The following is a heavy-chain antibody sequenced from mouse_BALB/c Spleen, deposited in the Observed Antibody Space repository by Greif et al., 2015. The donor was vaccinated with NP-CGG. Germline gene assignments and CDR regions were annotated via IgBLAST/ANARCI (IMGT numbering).Heavy chain of an antibody. V-gene: IGHV14-3*02. J-gene: IGHJ1*01. CDR2: IDPANGNT. CDR1: GFNIKDTY. Sequence: VQLQQPGAELVKPGASVKLSCTASGFNIKDTYMHWVKQRPEQGLEWIGRIDPANGNTKYDPKFQGKATITADTSSNTAYLQLSSLTSEATAVYYCARWDWYFDVWGAGTTVTVSS. CDR3: ARWDWYFDV.